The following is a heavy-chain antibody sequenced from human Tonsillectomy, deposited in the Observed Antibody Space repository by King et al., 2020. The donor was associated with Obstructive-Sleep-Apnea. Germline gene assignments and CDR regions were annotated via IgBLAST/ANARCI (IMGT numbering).Heavy chain of an antibody. CDR1: GFTFSSYS. CDR2: ISGSSSSI. V-gene: IGHV3-48*04. Sequence: VQLVESGGGLVQPGGSLRLSCATSGFTFSSYSINWVRQAPGKGLEWVSYISGSSSSIYYADSVKGRFTISRDNAKNSLYLQMNGLRAEDTAVYFCARDGDTAMFDYWGQGTLVTVSS. D-gene: IGHD5-18*01. J-gene: IGHJ4*02. CDR3: ARDGDTAMFDY.